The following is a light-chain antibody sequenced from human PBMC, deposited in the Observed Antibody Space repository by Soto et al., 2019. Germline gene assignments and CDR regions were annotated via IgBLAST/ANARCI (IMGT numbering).Light chain of an antibody. Sequence: QSALTQPASVSGSPGQSITISCTGTSSDVGGYNYVSWYQQHPGKAPKLMSYEVSNRPSGVSHRFSGSKSGNTASLTISGIQAEDEADYYCSSYTSSSTQVFGGGTKLTVL. CDR1: SSDVGGYNY. CDR2: EVS. CDR3: SSYTSSSTQV. J-gene: IGLJ3*02. V-gene: IGLV2-14*01.